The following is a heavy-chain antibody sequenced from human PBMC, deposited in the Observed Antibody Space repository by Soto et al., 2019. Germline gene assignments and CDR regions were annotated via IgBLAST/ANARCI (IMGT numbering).Heavy chain of an antibody. D-gene: IGHD5-18*01. CDR2: ISAYNGNT. CDR3: ARVTYSYGSEDYSGMDV. J-gene: IGHJ6*02. Sequence: QVQLVQSGAEVKKPGASVKVSCKASGYTFTSYGISWVRQAPGQGLEWMGWISAYNGNTNYAQKLQGRVTMTTDTSTSTAYMELRSLRSDDTAVYYCARVTYSYGSEDYSGMDVWGQGTTVTVSS. CDR1: GYTFTSYG. V-gene: IGHV1-18*01.